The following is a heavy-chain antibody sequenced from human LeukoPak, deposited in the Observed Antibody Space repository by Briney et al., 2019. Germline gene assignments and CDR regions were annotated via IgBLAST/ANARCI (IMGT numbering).Heavy chain of an antibody. CDR1: GFTFDDYG. CDR2: INWNGGST. J-gene: IGHJ6*03. CDR3: ARMAYSSGFEAYYYYMDV. D-gene: IGHD6-19*01. V-gene: IGHV3-20*04. Sequence: PGGSLRLSCAASGFTFDDYGMSWVRQAPGKGLEGVSGINWNGGSTGYADSVKGRFTISRDNAKNSLYLQMNSLRAEDTALYYCARMAYSSGFEAYYYYMDVWGKGTTVTVSS.